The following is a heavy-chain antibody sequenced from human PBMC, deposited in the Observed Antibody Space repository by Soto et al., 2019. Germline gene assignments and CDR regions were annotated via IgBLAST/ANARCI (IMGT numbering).Heavy chain of an antibody. J-gene: IGHJ4*02. Sequence: SETLSLTCTVSGGSISSGGYYWSWIRQHPGKGLEWIGYIYYSGSTYYNPSLKSRVTISVDTSKNQFSLKLSSVTAADTAVYYCARDQAAGEGSGYYYARIFDYWGQGNLVTVSS. D-gene: IGHD3-22*01. CDR2: IYYSGST. CDR3: ARDQAAGEGSGYYYARIFDY. V-gene: IGHV4-31*03. CDR1: GGSISSGGYY.